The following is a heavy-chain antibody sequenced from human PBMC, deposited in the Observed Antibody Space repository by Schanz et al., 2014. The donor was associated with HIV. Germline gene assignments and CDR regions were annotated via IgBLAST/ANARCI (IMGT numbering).Heavy chain of an antibody. CDR1: GFTLSSYG. D-gene: IGHD2-2*01. Sequence: QVQLVESGGGVVQPGRSLRLSCAVSGFTLSSYGMHWVRQAPGKGLEWVAVISYDGSSKYYADSVKGRFTISRDNSKNTLYLQMNSLRAEDTAVYYCAKDGLYQLSSLSYYYGMDVWGHGTTVTVSS. CDR3: AKDGLYQLSSLSYYYGMDV. J-gene: IGHJ6*02. CDR2: ISYDGSSK. V-gene: IGHV3-30*18.